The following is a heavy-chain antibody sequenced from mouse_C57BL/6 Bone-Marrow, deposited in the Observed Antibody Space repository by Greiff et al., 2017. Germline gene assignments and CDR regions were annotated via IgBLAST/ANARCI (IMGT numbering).Heavy chain of an antibody. CDR2: INPNYGTT. CDR1: GYSFTDYN. Sequence: EVQLQQSGPELVKPGASVKISCKASGYSFTDYNMNWVKQSNGKSLEWIGVINPNYGTTSYNQKFKGKATLTVDQSSSTAYMQLNSLTSEISAVYCGARGYDYNYAMDYWGQGTSVTVSS. D-gene: IGHD2-4*01. J-gene: IGHJ4*01. CDR3: ARGYDYNYAMDY. V-gene: IGHV1-39*01.